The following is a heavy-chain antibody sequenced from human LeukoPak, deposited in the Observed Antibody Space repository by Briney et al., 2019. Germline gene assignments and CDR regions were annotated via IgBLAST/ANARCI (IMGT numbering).Heavy chain of an antibody. CDR3: ACGEVDVWGSYRPHAFDI. CDR1: GYSISSGYY. CDR2: IHSSGNT. D-gene: IGHD3-16*02. Sequence: PSATLSLTCTVSGYSISSGYYWGWIRQPPGKRLEWVGSIHSSGNTYYNPTLKSRVTISVDTSKNQFSLKLSSVTAADTAVYYCACGEVDVWGSYRPHAFDIWGQGTMVTVSS. V-gene: IGHV4-38-2*02. J-gene: IGHJ3*02.